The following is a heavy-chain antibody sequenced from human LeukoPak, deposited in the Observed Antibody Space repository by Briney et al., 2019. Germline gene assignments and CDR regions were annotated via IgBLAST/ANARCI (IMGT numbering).Heavy chain of an antibody. CDR1: GDSISNYY. V-gene: IGHV4-59*08. CDR3: ARLPSRGTDGYAFDY. CDR2: IYYSGST. Sequence: SETLSLTCSVSGDSISNYYWSWIRQPPGKGREWVAYIYYSGSTNYNPSLKSRVTISVDTSKNQFSLELRSVTAADTAVYYCARLPSRGTDGYAFDYWGQGTLVTVSS. D-gene: IGHD5-24*01. J-gene: IGHJ4*02.